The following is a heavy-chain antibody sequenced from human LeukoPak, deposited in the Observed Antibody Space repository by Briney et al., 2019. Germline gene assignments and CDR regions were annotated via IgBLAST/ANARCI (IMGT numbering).Heavy chain of an antibody. CDR3: ARVDSTSSGYFKH. J-gene: IGHJ1*01. CDR2: IIPIFGTA. D-gene: IGHD6-6*01. V-gene: IGHV1-69*05. Sequence: SVKGSCKASGGTFSSYAISWVRQAPGQGLEWMGGIIPIFGTANYAQKFQGRVTITTDESTSTAYTELSSLRSEDTAFYYCARVDSTSSGYFKHWGQGTLVTVSS. CDR1: GGTFSSYA.